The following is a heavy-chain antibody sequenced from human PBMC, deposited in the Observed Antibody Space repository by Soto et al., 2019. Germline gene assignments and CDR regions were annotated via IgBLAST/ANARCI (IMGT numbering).Heavy chain of an antibody. CDR3: ARGIAASPVLAAGPWGV. Sequence: QVQLVESGGGVVHPGRSLRLSCAASGFTFSSYGMHWVRQAPGKGLEWVAVIWYDGSNKYYADSVKGRFTISRDNSKNTLYLQMNSLRAEDTAVYYCARGIAASPVLAAGPWGVWGQGTLVTVSS. CDR1: GFTFSSYG. V-gene: IGHV3-33*01. J-gene: IGHJ4*02. D-gene: IGHD6-6*01. CDR2: IWYDGSNK.